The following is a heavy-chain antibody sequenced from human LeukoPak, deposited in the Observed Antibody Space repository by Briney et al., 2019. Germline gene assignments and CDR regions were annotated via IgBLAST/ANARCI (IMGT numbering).Heavy chain of an antibody. Sequence: GGSLRLSCAASGFTFRDAATTWVRQAPGKGLEWVSLISSSGANAYYADSVKGRFTISRDNSKNTLYLQMNNLRGEDTAEYYCAKDMELASWGQGPLVTVSS. CDR2: ISSSGANA. V-gene: IGHV3-23*01. CDR3: AKDMELAS. J-gene: IGHJ5*02. CDR1: GFTFRDAA. D-gene: IGHD1-26*01.